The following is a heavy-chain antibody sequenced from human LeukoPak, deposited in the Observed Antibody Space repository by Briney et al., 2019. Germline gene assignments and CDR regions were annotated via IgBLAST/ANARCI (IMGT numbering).Heavy chain of an antibody. CDR2: IYPGDSDT. V-gene: IGHV5-51*01. D-gene: IGHD2-2*01. Sequence: GESLKISCKGSGYSFTNYWIGWVGQMPGKGLQWMGIIYPGDSDTSYSPSFQGQVTISADKSISTAYLQWSSLKASDTAMYYCARARYCSSASCPSPYYYYSMDVWGKGTSITVSS. J-gene: IGHJ6*04. CDR3: ARARYCSSASCPSPYYYYSMDV. CDR1: GYSFTNYW.